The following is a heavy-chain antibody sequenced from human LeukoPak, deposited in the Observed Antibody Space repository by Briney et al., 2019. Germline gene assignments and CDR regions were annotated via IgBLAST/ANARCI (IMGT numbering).Heavy chain of an antibody. J-gene: IGHJ4*02. V-gene: IGHV3-48*03. D-gene: IGHD3-3*01. CDR3: AREVDFWSGFQGYFEY. Sequence: GGSLRLSCAASGCTFSSYEMNWVRQAPGKGLEWVSYISSSGSTIYYADSVKGRFTISRDNAKNSLYLQMNSPRAEDTAVYYCAREVDFWSGFQGYFEYWGQGTLLTVSS. CDR2: ISSSGSTI. CDR1: GCTFSSYE.